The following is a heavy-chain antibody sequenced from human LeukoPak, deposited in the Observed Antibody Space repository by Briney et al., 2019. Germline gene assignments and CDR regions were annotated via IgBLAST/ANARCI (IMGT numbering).Heavy chain of an antibody. CDR3: ARDRGVLDRASGY. CDR2: IYYSGST. CDR1: GGSISSYY. V-gene: IGHV4-59*01. D-gene: IGHD1-14*01. J-gene: IGHJ4*02. Sequence: SETLSLTYTVSGGSISSYYWSWIRQPPGKGLEWIGYIYYSGSTNYNPSLKSRVTISVDTSKKQFSLKLSSVTAADTAVYYCARDRGVLDRASGYWGQGTLVTVSS.